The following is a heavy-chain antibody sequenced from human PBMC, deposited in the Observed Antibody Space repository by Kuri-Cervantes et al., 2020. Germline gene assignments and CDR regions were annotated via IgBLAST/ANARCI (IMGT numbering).Heavy chain of an antibody. Sequence: SETLSLTCAVYGGSFSGYYWSWIRQPPGKGLEWIREINHSGSTNYNPSLKSRVTISVDTSKNQFSLNLSSVTAADTAVYYCARISGRYDYWGQGTLVTVSS. D-gene: IGHD5-12*01. V-gene: IGHV4-34*01. CDR2: INHSGST. CDR3: ARISGRYDY. J-gene: IGHJ4*02. CDR1: GGSFSGYY.